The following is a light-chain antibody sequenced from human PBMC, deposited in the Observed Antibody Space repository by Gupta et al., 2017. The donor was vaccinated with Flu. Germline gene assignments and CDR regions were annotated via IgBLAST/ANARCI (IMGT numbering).Light chain of an antibody. J-gene: IGLJ3*02. Sequence: QSALPQPPSASGPPGQSVTICSTRTNSDVGGYKSVSWYQQHPGKAPKLMIYEVTTRPSGFPDLFSGSKSGNTASLTVSGLQTEDEADYYCSSYAGDKMRVFGGGTKLTVL. V-gene: IGLV2-8*01. CDR3: SSYAGDKMRV. CDR1: NSDVGGYKS. CDR2: EVT.